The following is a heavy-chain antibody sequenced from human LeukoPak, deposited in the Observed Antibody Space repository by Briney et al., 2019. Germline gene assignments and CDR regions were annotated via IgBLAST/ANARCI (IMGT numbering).Heavy chain of an antibody. CDR1: GFTISSYA. CDR3: YRFSASDSSY. V-gene: IGHV3-23*01. J-gene: IGHJ4*02. Sequence: GTSLRLSCAASGFTISSYAMNWVRQAPGKGLEWVSGFSGSGITTYYADSVKGRFTISRDSSSNTVYLQMNSLRAEDTAVYYCYRFSASDSSYWGQGTLVT. CDR2: FSGSGITT. D-gene: IGHD5-12*01.